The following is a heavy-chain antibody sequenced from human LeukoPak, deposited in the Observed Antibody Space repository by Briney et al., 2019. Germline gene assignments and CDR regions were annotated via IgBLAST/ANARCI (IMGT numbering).Heavy chain of an antibody. Sequence: PSETLSLTCTVSGGSITNYYWSWIRQPPGKGLEWIGYIYYTGSTNYSPSLKSQVTVSVDTSKNQFSLKMTSVIAADTAVYYCARAPAGPPYYYMDVWGKGTTVTVSS. CDR1: GGSITNYY. V-gene: IGHV4-59*01. CDR3: ARAPAGPPYYYMDV. CDR2: IYYTGST. J-gene: IGHJ6*03.